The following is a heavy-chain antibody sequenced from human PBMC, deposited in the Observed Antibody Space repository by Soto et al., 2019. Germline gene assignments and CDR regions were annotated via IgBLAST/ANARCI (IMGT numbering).Heavy chain of an antibody. CDR3: ARDHHSSSHRNDY. CDR2: IWYDGSNK. J-gene: IGHJ4*02. D-gene: IGHD6-13*01. CDR1: GFTFSSYG. Sequence: PGGSLRLSCTASGFTFSSYGMHWVRQAPGKGLEWVAVIWYDGSNKYYADSVKGRFTISRDNSKNTLYLQMNSLRSEDTAVYYCARDHHSSSHRNDYWGQGTLVTVSS. V-gene: IGHV3-33*01.